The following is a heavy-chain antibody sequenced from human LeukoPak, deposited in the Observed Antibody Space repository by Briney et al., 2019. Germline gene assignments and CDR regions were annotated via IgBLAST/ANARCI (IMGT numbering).Heavy chain of an antibody. CDR3: ARVVYSYGFVNSFDP. J-gene: IGHJ5*02. D-gene: IGHD5-18*01. CDR2: IYYSGST. CDR1: GGSISSYY. V-gene: IGHV4-59*01. Sequence: PSETLSLTCTVSGGSISSYYWSWIRQPPGKGLGWMGYIYYSGSTNYNPSLKSRVTISVDTSKNQFSLKLSSVIAADTAVYYCARVVYSYGFVNSFDPWGQGTLVTVSS.